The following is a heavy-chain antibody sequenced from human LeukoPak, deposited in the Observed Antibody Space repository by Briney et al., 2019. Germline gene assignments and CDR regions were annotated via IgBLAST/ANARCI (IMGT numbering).Heavy chain of an antibody. CDR1: GYTFTAYY. D-gene: IGHD3-10*01. CDR3: ARGLKGDYASGRGYYMDV. Sequence: ASVKVSCKASGYTFTAYYMHWVRQAPGQGLEWMGWINPNNGGTNYAQMFQGRVTMTRDTSISTAYMELSRLRSDDTAVYYCARGLKGDYASGRGYYMDVWGKGTTVTISS. V-gene: IGHV1-2*02. CDR2: INPNNGGT. J-gene: IGHJ6*03.